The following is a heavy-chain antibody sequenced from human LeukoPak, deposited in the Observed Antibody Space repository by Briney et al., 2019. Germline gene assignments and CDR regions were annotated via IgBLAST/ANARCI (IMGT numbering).Heavy chain of an antibody. V-gene: IGHV3-15*01. Sequence: GGSLRLSCAASGFTFSNAWMSWVRQAPGKGLEWVGRIKSKTDGGTTDYAAPVKGRFTISRDDSKNTLYLQMNSLKTEDTAVYYCTTGADVDTAMVTYFDYWGQGTLVTVSS. J-gene: IGHJ4*02. CDR1: GFTFSNAW. D-gene: IGHD5-18*01. CDR2: IKSKTDGGTT. CDR3: TTGADVDTAMVTYFDY.